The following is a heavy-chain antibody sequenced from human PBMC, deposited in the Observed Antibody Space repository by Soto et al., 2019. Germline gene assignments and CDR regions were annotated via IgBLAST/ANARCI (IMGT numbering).Heavy chain of an antibody. CDR2: ISAHNGNT. CDR1: GYTFTSYG. V-gene: IGHV1-18*01. Sequence: QVHLVQSGAEGKKPGASVKVSCKGSGYTFTSYGITWVRQAPGQGLEWMVWISAHNGNTDYAQQLQGRVTVTRDTSTSTAYMELRSLRSDDTAVYYCSRGRYGDYWGQGALVTVSS. D-gene: IGHD1-1*01. J-gene: IGHJ4*02. CDR3: SRGRYGDY.